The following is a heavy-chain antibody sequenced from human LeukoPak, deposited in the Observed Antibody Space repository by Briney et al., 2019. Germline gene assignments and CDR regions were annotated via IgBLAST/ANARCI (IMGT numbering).Heavy chain of an antibody. CDR3: ARAHNYDGRDYYFAFSDY. J-gene: IGHJ4*02. CDR1: GFNFDDYG. D-gene: IGHD3-22*01. CDR2: VNWSGSST. Sequence: GGSLRLSCAASGFNFDDYGMTWVRQAPGRGLEWVSGVNWSGSSTNYADSVKGRFTISRDSATNSLYLQMNSLRAEDTALYYCARAHNYDGRDYYFAFSDYWGQGTLVTVSS. V-gene: IGHV3-20*04.